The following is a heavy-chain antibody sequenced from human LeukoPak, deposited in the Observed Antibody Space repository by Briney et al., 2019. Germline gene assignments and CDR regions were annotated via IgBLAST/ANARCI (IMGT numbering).Heavy chain of an antibody. D-gene: IGHD6-13*01. V-gene: IGHV4-59*01. CDR1: GGSISSYY. J-gene: IGHJ4*02. CDR3: ARVGGSSWSYFDY. CDR2: IYYSGST. Sequence: KSSETLSLTCTVSGGSISSYYWSWIRQPPGKGLEWIGYIYYSGSTNYNPSLKSRVTISVDTSKNQSSLKLSSVTAADTAVYYCARVGGSSWSYFDYWGQGTLVTVSS.